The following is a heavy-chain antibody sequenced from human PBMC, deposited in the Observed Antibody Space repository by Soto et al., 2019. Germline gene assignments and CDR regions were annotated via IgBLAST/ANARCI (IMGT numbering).Heavy chain of an antibody. CDR1: GYSFTSNW. CDR3: ARNSGSYWHYFDL. Sequence: PGESLKISCKASGYSFTSNWIAWVRQMPGKGLEWMGVIYPGDSDTKYSPSFQGQVTISADKSISTAYLQLSSLQASDTAFYYCARNSGSYWHYFDLWGQGALVTVSS. V-gene: IGHV5-51*01. CDR2: IYPGDSDT. D-gene: IGHD1-26*01. J-gene: IGHJ4*02.